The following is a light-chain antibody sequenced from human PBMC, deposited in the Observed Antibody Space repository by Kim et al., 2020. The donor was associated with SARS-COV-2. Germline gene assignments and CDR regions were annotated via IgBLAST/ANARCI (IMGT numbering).Light chain of an antibody. CDR2: AAS. Sequence: DIQMTQSPSSLSASVGDRVTITCRASQGISNSLAWYQQKPGKVPKLLMYAASTLQSGVPSRFSGGGSGTDFTLTISSLQPEDVATYYCQKYNSAPRTFGQGTKVDIK. CDR1: QGISNS. J-gene: IGKJ1*01. V-gene: IGKV1-27*01. CDR3: QKYNSAPRT.